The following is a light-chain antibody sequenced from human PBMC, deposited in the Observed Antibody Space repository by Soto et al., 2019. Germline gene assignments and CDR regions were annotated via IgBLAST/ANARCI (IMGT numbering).Light chain of an antibody. CDR3: QNYNLS. V-gene: IGKV3-20*01. CDR1: QSISSNF. CDR2: SAS. Sequence: EVVLTQSPDTLSLSVGERASLSCRASQSISSNFLAWYQQKPGQAPRLLIYSASTMATGVPDRFSGSGSGTHFTLTSTRLEPEEFAIYICQNYNLSFGPGTKVEIK. J-gene: IGKJ3*01.